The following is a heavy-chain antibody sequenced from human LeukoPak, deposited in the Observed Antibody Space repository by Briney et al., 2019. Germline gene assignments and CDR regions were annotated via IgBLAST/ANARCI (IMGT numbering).Heavy chain of an antibody. D-gene: IGHD5-18*01. CDR1: GFTFSSYA. V-gene: IGHV3-64D*06. Sequence: GGSLRLSCAASGFTFSSYAMHWVRQAPGKGLEYVSAISSNGGSTYYADSVKGRFTISRDNSKNTLYLQMSSLRAEDTAVYYCVKANGPGYSYGYGLDWFDPWGQGTLVTVSS. J-gene: IGHJ5*02. CDR2: ISSNGGST. CDR3: VKANGPGYSYGYGLDWFDP.